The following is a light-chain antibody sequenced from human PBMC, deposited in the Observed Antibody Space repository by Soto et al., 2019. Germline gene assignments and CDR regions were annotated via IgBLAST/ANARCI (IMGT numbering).Light chain of an antibody. CDR1: QDISNY. Sequence: DIQMTQSPSSLSASVGDRVTITCQASQDISNYLNWYQQKPGKAPKLLIYDASNLETGVQSRFSGSGSGTDFTFTISSLQPEDIATYYCQQYDNLPLTCGGGTKVEIK. CDR2: DAS. V-gene: IGKV1-33*01. CDR3: QQYDNLPLT. J-gene: IGKJ4*01.